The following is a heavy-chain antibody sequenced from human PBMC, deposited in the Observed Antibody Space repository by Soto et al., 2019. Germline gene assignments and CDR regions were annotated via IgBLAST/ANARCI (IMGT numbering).Heavy chain of an antibody. CDR1: GFTFTSSA. J-gene: IGHJ6*02. D-gene: IGHD2-21*02. Sequence: SVKVSCKASGFTFTSSAVQWVRQARGQRLEWIGWIVVGSGNTNYAQKFQERVTITRDMSTSTAYMELSSLRSEDTAVYYCADEASAASCRGDCYYIPSRMDVWCQGITVNVS. CDR2: IVVGSGNT. CDR3: ADEASAASCRGDCYYIPSRMDV. V-gene: IGHV1-58*01.